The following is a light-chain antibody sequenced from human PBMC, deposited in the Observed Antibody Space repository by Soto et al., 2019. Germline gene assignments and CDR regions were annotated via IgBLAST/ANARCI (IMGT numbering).Light chain of an antibody. J-gene: IGKJ1*01. CDR1: RSIRSW. CDR2: DAS. CDR3: QQYSTYPWT. V-gene: IGKV1-5*01. Sequence: DIHMTQPPSTLSASVGDIVTITCRASRSIRSWLAWYQQKPGKAPKVLFFDASSLESGVPSRFSGSGSATEFTLAISSLQPDDFATYYCQQYSTYPWTFGQGTKVDIK.